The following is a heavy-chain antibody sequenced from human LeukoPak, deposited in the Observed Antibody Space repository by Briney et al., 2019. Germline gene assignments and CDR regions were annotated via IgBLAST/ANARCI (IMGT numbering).Heavy chain of an antibody. CDR2: INHGGGT. CDR1: GGSFSDYF. V-gene: IGHV4-34*01. CDR3: ARGEDGTGDYRPTYFDS. J-gene: IGHJ4*02. Sequence: SSETLSLTCAVYGGSFSDYFWNWIRQPPGKGLEWIGEINHGGGTRYNPSLKSRATISVDTSKKQFSLNLASVTAADTAVYYCARGEDGTGDYRPTYFDSWGQGTLVTVSS. D-gene: IGHD4-17*01.